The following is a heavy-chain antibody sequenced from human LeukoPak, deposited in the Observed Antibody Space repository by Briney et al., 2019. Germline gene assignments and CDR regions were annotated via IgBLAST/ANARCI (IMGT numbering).Heavy chain of an antibody. V-gene: IGHV4-34*01. Sequence: PSETLSLTCGISGGSVSDYYWSWIRQTPGEGLERIGEINQSGSPKYNPSLKSRVAIFVDTSSNQLSLNVTSVTAADTAVYYCVRGLVKKLVRRQIYYYMDVWGKGTTVIVSS. CDR2: INQSGSP. J-gene: IGHJ6*03. D-gene: IGHD6-6*01. CDR1: GGSVSDYY. CDR3: VRGLVKKLVRRQIYYYMDV.